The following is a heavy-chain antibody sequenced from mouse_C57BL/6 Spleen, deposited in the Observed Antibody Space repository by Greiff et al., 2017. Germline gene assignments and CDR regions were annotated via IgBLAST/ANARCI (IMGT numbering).Heavy chain of an antibody. D-gene: IGHD2-3*01. V-gene: IGHV1-54*01. CDR2: INPGSGGT. CDR1: GYAFTNYL. CDR3: ARCDGYFYYAMDY. Sequence: LEESGAELVRPGTSVKVSCKASGYAFTNYLIEWVKQRPGQGLEWIGVINPGSGGTNYNEKFKGKATLTADKSSSTAYMQLSSLTSEDSAVYFCARCDGYFYYAMDYWGQGTSVTVSS. J-gene: IGHJ4*01.